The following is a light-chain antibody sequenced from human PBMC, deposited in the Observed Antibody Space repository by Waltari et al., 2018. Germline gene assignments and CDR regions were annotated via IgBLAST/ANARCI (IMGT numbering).Light chain of an antibody. J-gene: IGLJ2*01. CDR2: DTD. V-gene: IGLV7-43*01. Sequence: QAVVTQEPSLTVSPGGTVTLTCASSTGSVTRDHFPHWFQEKPGQTPTTLIYDTDNTFEWTPVRFSGSLAGGNATLTLSGAKAEDEADYFCWLYFGGPQVFGGGTRLTVL. CDR1: TGSVTRDHF. CDR3: WLYFGGPQV.